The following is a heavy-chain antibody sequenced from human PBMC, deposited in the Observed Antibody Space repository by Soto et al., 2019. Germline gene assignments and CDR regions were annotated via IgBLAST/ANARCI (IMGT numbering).Heavy chain of an antibody. J-gene: IGHJ5*02. D-gene: IGHD6-6*01. Sequence: QVQLQQWGAGLLKPSETLSLTCAVYGGSFSGYYWSWIRQPPGKGLEWIGEINHSGSTNYNPSLNIRVTISVDTSKNQFSLKLSSVTAADTAVYYCARIRLGAARLRWFDPWGQGTLVTVSS. V-gene: IGHV4-34*01. CDR3: ARIRLGAARLRWFDP. CDR2: INHSGST. CDR1: GGSFSGYY.